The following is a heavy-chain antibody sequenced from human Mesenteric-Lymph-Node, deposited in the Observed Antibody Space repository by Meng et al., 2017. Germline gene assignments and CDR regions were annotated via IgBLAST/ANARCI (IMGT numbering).Heavy chain of an antibody. Sequence: SETLSLTCTVSGGSISNNFWSWIRQPAGKGLEWIGRMYSSGRANYNPSLKSRATMSVDTSKNQFSLNLTSVTAADTAVYYCARAVKNYGDYAFDYWGQGTLVTVSS. CDR2: MYSSGRA. CDR3: ARAVKNYGDYAFDY. CDR1: GGSISNNF. J-gene: IGHJ4*02. D-gene: IGHD4-17*01. V-gene: IGHV4-4*07.